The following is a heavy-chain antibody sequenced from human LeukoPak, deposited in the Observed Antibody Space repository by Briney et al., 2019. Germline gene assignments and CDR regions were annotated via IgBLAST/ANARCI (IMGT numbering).Heavy chain of an antibody. V-gene: IGHV1-2*04. Sequence: ASVKVSCKASGYTFTDYFMHWVRQAPGQGLEWMGWISPNSGGTNYAQKFQGWVTMTRDTSISTAYLQWSSLKASDTAMYYCARRSPSGSHTYFDYWGQGTLVTVSS. J-gene: IGHJ4*02. D-gene: IGHD1-26*01. CDR3: ARRSPSGSHTYFDY. CDR2: ISPNSGGT. CDR1: GYTFTDYF.